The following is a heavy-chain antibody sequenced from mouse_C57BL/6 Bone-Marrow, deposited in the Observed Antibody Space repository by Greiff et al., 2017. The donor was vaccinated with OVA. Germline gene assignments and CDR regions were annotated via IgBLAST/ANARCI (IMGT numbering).Heavy chain of an antibody. V-gene: IGHV1-82*01. J-gene: IGHJ4*01. CDR3: AGGGIYDGYFYAMDY. CDR2: IYPGDGDT. D-gene: IGHD2-3*01. Sequence: VQLQQSGPELVKPGASVKISCKASGYAFSSSWMNWVKQRPGKGLEWIGRIYPGDGDTNYNGKFKGKATLTADKSSSTAYMQLSSLTSEDSAVYFCAGGGIYDGYFYAMDYWGQGTSVTVSS. CDR1: GYAFSSSW.